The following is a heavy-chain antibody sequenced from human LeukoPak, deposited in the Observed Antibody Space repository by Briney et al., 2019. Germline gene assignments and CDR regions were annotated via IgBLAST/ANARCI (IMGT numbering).Heavy chain of an antibody. V-gene: IGHV3-23*01. D-gene: IGHD6-19*01. Sequence: GGSLRLSCAASGFTFSSYAMSWVRQAPGKGLEWVSAISGSGGSTYYADSVKGRFTISRDNAKNSLYLQMNSLRAEDTAVYYCARDLAVADWFDPWGQGTLVTVSS. CDR2: ISGSGGST. CDR3: ARDLAVADWFDP. J-gene: IGHJ5*02. CDR1: GFTFSSYA.